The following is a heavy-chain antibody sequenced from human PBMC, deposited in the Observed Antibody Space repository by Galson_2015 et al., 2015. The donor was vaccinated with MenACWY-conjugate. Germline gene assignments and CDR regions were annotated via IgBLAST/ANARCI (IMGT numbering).Heavy chain of an antibody. J-gene: IGHJ4*02. CDR2: IRGAGSGA. CDR3: ARIWCGEVLEFDG. V-gene: IGHV3-74*03. Sequence: SLRLACAASGFTFGRYWMHWVRQPPGKGLVWVSRIRGAGSGAAHEDSVAGRFTISRDSAKNTLLLQMNSLSFEGTGVYYCARIWCGEVLEFDGWGQGTLVTVSS. CDR1: GFTFGRYW. D-gene: IGHD3-10*01.